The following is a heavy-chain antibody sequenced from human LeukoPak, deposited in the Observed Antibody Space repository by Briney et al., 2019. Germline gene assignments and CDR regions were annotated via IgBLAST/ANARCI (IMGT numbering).Heavy chain of an antibody. Sequence: SETLSLTCTVSGGSISSYYWSWIRQPPGKGLEWIGYIYYSGSTNYNPSLKSRVTISVDTSKNQFSLKLSSVTAADTAVYYCASRRVGSESYLALDPWGQGTLVTVSS. CDR3: ASRRVGSESYLALDP. CDR2: IYYSGST. V-gene: IGHV4-59*08. D-gene: IGHD3-10*01. CDR1: GGSISSYY. J-gene: IGHJ5*02.